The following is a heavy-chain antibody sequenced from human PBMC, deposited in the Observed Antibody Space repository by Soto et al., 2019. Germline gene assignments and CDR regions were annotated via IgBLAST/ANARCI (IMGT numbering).Heavy chain of an antibody. CDR1: EFTLSHYA. CDR2: ISYDGSIK. J-gene: IGHJ4*02. D-gene: IGHD2-2*01. CDR3: AKDRGTSANSRAYFDS. Sequence: QVQLVESGGGVVQPGRSLRLSCVASEFTLSHYALHWVRQAPGKGLGWVAVISYDGSIKYYADSVKGRFTISRDNSKNTLYLQMNSLRPEGTAVYYCAKDRGTSANSRAYFDSWGQGTLVTVSS. V-gene: IGHV3-30-3*01.